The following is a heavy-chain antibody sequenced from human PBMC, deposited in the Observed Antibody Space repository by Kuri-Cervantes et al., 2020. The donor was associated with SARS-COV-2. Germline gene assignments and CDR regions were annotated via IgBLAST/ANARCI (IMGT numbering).Heavy chain of an antibody. Sequence: GESLKISCAASGFTFSSYAMSWVRQAPGKGLEWVSTISGSGGSTYYADSVRGRFTISRDNSKNTLYLQMNSLRAEDTAVYYCAKASPTSYSSGWYAHYWGQGTLVTDSS. CDR1: GFTFSSYA. J-gene: IGHJ4*02. CDR3: AKASPTSYSSGWYAHY. CDR2: ISGSGGST. D-gene: IGHD6-19*01. V-gene: IGHV3-23*01.